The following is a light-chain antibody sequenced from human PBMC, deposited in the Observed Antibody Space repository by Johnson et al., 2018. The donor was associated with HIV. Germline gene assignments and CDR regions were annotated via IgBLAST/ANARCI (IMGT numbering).Light chain of an antibody. CDR2: KTN. CDR3: GTWDNSLSAGV. Sequence: QSVLTQPPSVSAAPGQKVTFSCSGSTSNIGNNDVSWYRHLPGTAPKLLIYKTNDRPSGIPDRFSGSKSGTSATLGISGLQTGDEADYYCGTWDNSLSAGVFGSGTKVTV. CDR1: TSNIGNND. J-gene: IGLJ1*01. V-gene: IGLV1-51*02.